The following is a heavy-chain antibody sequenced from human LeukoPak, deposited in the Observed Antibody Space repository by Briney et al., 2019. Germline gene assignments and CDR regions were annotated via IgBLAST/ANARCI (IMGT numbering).Heavy chain of an antibody. J-gene: IGHJ4*02. CDR2: ISCGGST. V-gene: IGHV4-31*03. CDR1: GGSINSGDYY. CDR3: TRDSSGSFFDY. Sequence: SQTLSLTCTVSGGSINSGDYYWSWIRQHPGKGLEWIGYISCGGSTYSNPSRKSRLTMSVDTSKNQFSLKLSSVTAADTAVYYCTRDSSGSFFDYWGQGTLVTVSS.